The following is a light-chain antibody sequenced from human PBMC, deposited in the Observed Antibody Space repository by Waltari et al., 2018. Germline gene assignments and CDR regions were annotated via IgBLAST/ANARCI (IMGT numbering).Light chain of an antibody. CDR2: AAS. V-gene: IGKV1-39*01. CDR3: QQLNTYPLT. J-gene: IGKJ4*01. CDR1: QSITSY. Sequence: DIQMTQSPSSLSASVGDRVTITCRASQSITSYLNWYQQKPGKAPKLLIYAASSLQSGVPSRFSGSGSGTDFTLTISSLQPADFATYYCQQLNTYPLTFGGGTKVDIK.